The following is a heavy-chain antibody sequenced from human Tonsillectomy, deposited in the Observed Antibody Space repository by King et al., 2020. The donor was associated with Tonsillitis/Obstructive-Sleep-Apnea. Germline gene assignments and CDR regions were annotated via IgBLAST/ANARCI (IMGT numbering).Heavy chain of an antibody. CDR3: TTGPPRTYYDYIWGSYRQIFDY. Sequence: VQLVESGGGLVKPGGSLRLSCAASGFTFSNAWMSWVRQAPGKGLEWVGRIKSKSDGGTTDYAAPVKGRFTISRDDSKNTLYLQMNSLKTEDTAVYYCTTGPPRTYYDYIWGSYRQIFDYWGQGTLVTVSS. V-gene: IGHV3-15*01. CDR1: GFTFSNAW. D-gene: IGHD3-16*02. CDR2: IKSKSDGGTT. J-gene: IGHJ4*02.